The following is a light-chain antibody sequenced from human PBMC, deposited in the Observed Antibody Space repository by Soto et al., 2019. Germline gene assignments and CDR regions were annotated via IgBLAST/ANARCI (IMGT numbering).Light chain of an antibody. Sequence: ETVLTQSPGTLSLSPGERATLSCRASQTIRSNYLAWYRQTPGQAPRLLIYGASNRATGIADRFSGSGSGTDFTLIIRTLEPEDFALYYCQQYGSSPWTFGQGTKVEGK. CDR2: GAS. V-gene: IGKV3-20*01. J-gene: IGKJ1*01. CDR1: QTIRSNY. CDR3: QQYGSSPWT.